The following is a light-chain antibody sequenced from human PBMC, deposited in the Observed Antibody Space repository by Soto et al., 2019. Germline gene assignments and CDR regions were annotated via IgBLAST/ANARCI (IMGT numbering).Light chain of an antibody. CDR2: GAS. CDR3: QQYNNWPLLT. CDR1: QSVSSN. J-gene: IGKJ4*01. Sequence: EIVMTQSPATLSVCPGERATLSCRASQSVSSNLAWYQQKPGQAPRLLIYGASTRATDIPARFSGSGSGTEFTLTISSLQSEDFALYYCQQYNNWPLLTFGGGTKVDIK. V-gene: IGKV3-15*01.